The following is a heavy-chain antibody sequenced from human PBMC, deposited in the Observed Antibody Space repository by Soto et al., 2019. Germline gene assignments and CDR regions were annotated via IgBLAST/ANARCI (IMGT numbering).Heavy chain of an antibody. CDR2: IGTAGDT. CDR1: GFTFSSYD. D-gene: IGHD1-26*01. J-gene: IGHJ4*02. CDR3: ARAFRGAGADY. Sequence: EVQLVESGGGLVQPGGSLRLSCAASGFTFSSYDMHWVRQATGKGLEWVSAIGTAGDTYYPDSVKGRFTISRDNAKTSLYLQMNSLRDEDTAVYYCARAFRGAGADYWGQGTLVTVSS. V-gene: IGHV3-13*01.